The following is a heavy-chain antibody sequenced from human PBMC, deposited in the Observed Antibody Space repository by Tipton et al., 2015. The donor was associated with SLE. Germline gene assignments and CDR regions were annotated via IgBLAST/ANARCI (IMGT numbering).Heavy chain of an antibody. Sequence: TLSLTCTVSGGSISSTSYYWGWIRQSPGKGLEWIAYIYDSGRTYYNPSLQSRVTISTDTSENHLSLRLNSVTAADTAVYYCARPRRARDYTTSAAYYLDFWGQGTLVTVSS. CDR1: GGSISSTSYY. V-gene: IGHV4-39*02. J-gene: IGHJ4*02. D-gene: IGHD2-2*02. CDR3: ARPRRARDYTTSAAYYLDF. CDR2: IYDSGRT.